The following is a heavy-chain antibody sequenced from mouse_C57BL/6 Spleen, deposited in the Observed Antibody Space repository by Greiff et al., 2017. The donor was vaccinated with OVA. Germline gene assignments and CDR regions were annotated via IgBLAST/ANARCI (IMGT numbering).Heavy chain of an antibody. V-gene: IGHV1-26*01. CDR2: INPNNGGT. D-gene: IGHD1-2*01. J-gene: IGHJ2*01. CDR3: AILRRGYFDY. CDR1: GYTFTDYY. Sequence: VEPGASVKISCKASGYTFTDYYMNWVKQSHGKSLEWIGDINPNNGGTSYNQKFKGKATLTVDKSSSTAYMELRSLTSEDSAVYYCAILRRGYFDYWGQGTTLTVSS.